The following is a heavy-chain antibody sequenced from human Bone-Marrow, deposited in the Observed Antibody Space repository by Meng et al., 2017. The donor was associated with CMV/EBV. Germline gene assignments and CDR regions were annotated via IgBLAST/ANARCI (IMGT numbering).Heavy chain of an antibody. CDR1: GYSFTNYY. D-gene: IGHD2-2*01. V-gene: IGHV1-18*04. J-gene: IGHJ4*02. CDR2: ISAYNGNT. CDR3: ARASGPAIYQLLSIY. Sequence: ASVKVSCKASGYSFTNYYVHWVRQAPGQGLEWMGWISAYNGNTKSAREFQGRVTMTTDTSTSTAYMEVKSLRSDDTAVYYCARASGPAIYQLLSIYCGQGTLVTVSS.